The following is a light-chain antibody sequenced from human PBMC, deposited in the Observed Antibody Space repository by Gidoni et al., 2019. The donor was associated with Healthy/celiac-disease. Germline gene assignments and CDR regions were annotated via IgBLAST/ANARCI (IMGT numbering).Light chain of an antibody. J-gene: IGKJ4*01. CDR2: GAS. CDR1: QSVSSSY. V-gene: IGKV3-20*01. Sequence: EIVLTQSPGTLSLSPGERATLSCRASQSVSSSYLAWYQQKPGQAPRLLISGASSRATGIPDRFSGSGSGTDFPLTISRLEPEDFAVYSCQQYGSSPPLTFGGGTKVEIQ. CDR3: QQYGSSPPLT.